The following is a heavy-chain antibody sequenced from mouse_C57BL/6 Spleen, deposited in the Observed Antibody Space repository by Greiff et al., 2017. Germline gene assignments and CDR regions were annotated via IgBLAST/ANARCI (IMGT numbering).Heavy chain of an antibody. J-gene: IGHJ3*01. Sequence: VQLQQSGTVLARPGASVKMSCKTSGYPFTSYWMHWVNQRPGQGLEWLGAIYPGNSDPSYNQKFKGKVKLTAVTSASTADMELSSLTNKDAAVNYCTGDYDEVAYWGQGTLVTVSA. D-gene: IGHD2-4*01. CDR2: IYPGNSDP. CDR3: TGDYDEVAY. V-gene: IGHV1-5*01. CDR1: GYPFTSYW.